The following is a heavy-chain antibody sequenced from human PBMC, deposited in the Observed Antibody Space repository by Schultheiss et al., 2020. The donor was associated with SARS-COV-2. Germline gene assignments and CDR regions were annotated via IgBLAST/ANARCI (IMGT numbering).Heavy chain of an antibody. J-gene: IGHJ6*02. V-gene: IGHV3-49*04. CDR2: IRSKAYGGTT. D-gene: IGHD3-22*01. CDR1: GFTFSSYW. Sequence: GGSLRLSCAASGFTFSSYWMSWVRQAPGKGLEWVGFIRSKAYGGTTEYAASVKGRFTISRDDSKSIAYLQMNSLKTEDTAVYYCARERSASTMIVVVSYYYGMDVWGQGTTVTVSS. CDR3: ARERSASTMIVVVSYYYGMDV.